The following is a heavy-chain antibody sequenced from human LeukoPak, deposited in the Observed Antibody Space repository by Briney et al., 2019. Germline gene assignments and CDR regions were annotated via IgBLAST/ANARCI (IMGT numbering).Heavy chain of an antibody. V-gene: IGHV3-48*04. Sequence: GGSLRLSCAASGFTFSSYSMTWVRQAPGKGPEWVSYISSSSSTIYYADSVKGRFTISRDNAKNTLYLQMNSLRAEDTAVYYCARARYYYGSGSQNRIDYWGQGTLVTVSS. CDR2: ISSSSSTI. CDR3: ARARYYYGSGSQNRIDY. J-gene: IGHJ4*02. D-gene: IGHD3-10*01. CDR1: GFTFSSYS.